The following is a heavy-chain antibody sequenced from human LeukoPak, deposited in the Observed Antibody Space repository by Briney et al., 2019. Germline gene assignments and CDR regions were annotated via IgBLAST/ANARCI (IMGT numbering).Heavy chain of an antibody. V-gene: IGHV3-9*01. Sequence: GGSLRLSCAASGFTFDDHAMHWVRQAPGKGLEWVSGISWNSGSIGYADSVKGRFTISRDNAKNSLYLQMNSLRAEDTALYYCAKGVAATHSAGILDYWGQGTLVTVSS. J-gene: IGHJ4*02. CDR1: GFTFDDHA. CDR2: ISWNSGSI. CDR3: AKGVAATHSAGILDY. D-gene: IGHD2-15*01.